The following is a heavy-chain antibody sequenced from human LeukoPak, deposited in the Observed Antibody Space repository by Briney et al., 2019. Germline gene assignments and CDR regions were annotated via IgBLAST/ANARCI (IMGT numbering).Heavy chain of an antibody. D-gene: IGHD5-18*01. CDR1: GGPISSYS. CDR3: ARTGFNVDTAAIYFDY. Sequence: SETLSLTCTVSGGPISSYSWSWIRQSPGKGLEWIGEINHSGSTNYNPSLKSRVTISVDTSKNQFSLKLSSVTAADTAVYYCARTGFNVDTAAIYFDYWGQGTLVTVSS. V-gene: IGHV4-34*01. J-gene: IGHJ4*02. CDR2: INHSGST.